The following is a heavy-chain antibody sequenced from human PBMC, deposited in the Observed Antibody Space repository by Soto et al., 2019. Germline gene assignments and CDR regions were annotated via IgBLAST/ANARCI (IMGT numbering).Heavy chain of an antibody. V-gene: IGHV3-48*03. Sequence: EVQLVESGGGLVQPGGSLRLSCAASGFTFSAYEMNWVRQAPGKGLEWVSYIDGSGNTIYYADSVKGRFTISRDNAKNSLFLQMNSLRVEDTDFYYCARSPFLECNWAQGTLVTVSS. CDR2: IDGSGNTI. J-gene: IGHJ4*02. D-gene: IGHD3-3*02. CDR3: ARSPFLECN. CDR1: GFTFSAYE.